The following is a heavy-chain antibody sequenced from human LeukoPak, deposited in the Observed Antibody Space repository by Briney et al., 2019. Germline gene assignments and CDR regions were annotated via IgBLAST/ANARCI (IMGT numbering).Heavy chain of an antibody. CDR1: GFSFSSYS. Sequence: PGGSLRLSCVASGFSFSSYSMNWVRQAPGKGLEWVSSISSSSGYIYYADSVKGRFTISRDNAKNSLYLQMNSLRAEDTAVYYCARDKSGGYTFYFDYWGQGTLVSVSS. CDR3: ARDKSGGYTFYFDY. J-gene: IGHJ4*02. CDR2: ISSSSGYI. V-gene: IGHV3-21*01. D-gene: IGHD5-12*01.